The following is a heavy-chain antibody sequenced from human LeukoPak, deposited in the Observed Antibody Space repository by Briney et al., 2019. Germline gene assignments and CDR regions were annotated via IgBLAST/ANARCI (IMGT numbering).Heavy chain of an antibody. J-gene: IGHJ4*02. CDR2: IYSGGST. CDR1: GLTVSSNY. V-gene: IGHV3-66*02. D-gene: IGHD3-3*01. CDR3: ARGRTLRFLEWFVFDY. Sequence: PGRSLRLSCAASGLTVSSNYMSWVRQAPGKGLDWVSVIYSGGSTYYADSVKGRFTIARDNSKNTLYLQMNSLRAEDTAVYYCARGRTLRFLEWFVFDYWGQGTLVTVSS.